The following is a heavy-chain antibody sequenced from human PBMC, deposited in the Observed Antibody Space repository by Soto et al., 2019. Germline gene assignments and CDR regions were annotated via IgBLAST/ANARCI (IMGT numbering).Heavy chain of an antibody. CDR1: GDSISSVDYF. V-gene: IGHV4-30-4*01. CDR2: IYKSATT. J-gene: IGHJ5*01. D-gene: IGHD2-15*01. CDR3: ARGRYCLTGRCFPNWFDS. Sequence: SETLSLTCSVSGDSISSVDYFWAWIHQPPGQALEYIGYIYKSATTYYNPSFESRVAISLDTSKSQFSLNVTSVTAADTAVYFCARGRYCLTGRCFPNWFDSWGQGTLVTVSS.